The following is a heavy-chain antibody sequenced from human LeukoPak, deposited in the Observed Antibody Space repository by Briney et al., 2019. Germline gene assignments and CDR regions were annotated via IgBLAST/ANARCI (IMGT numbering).Heavy chain of an antibody. J-gene: IGHJ6*04. CDR1: GGSFSSHY. CDR3: ARGLRQGSAWSWGPKEKSYQYLDV. Sequence: SETLSLTCGDSGGSFSSHYWTWIRQPPGKGLEWIGEVNPRGSTNYNPSLESRVTVSADTSRNQLSLSLTSVTAADSAVYFCARGLRQGSAWSWGPKEKSYQYLDVWGTGTTVIVSS. CDR2: VNPRGST. V-gene: IGHV4-34*01. D-gene: IGHD6-19*01.